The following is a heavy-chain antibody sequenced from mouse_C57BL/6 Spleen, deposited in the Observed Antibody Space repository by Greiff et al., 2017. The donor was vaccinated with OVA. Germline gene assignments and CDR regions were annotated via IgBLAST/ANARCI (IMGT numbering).Heavy chain of an antibody. CDR1: GFNIKDYY. V-gene: IGHV14-1*01. CDR3: TTSYYSNYNAY. Sequence: EVQLQQSGAELVRPGASVKLSCTASGFNIKDYYMHWVKQRPEQGLEWIGRIDPEDGDTEYAPKFQGKATMTADTSSNTAYLQLSSLTSEDTAVYYCTTSYYSNYNAYWGQGTLVTVSA. D-gene: IGHD2-5*01. J-gene: IGHJ3*01. CDR2: IDPEDGDT.